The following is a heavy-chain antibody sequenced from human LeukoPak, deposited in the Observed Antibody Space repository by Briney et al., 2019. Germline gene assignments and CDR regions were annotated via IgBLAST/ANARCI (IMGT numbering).Heavy chain of an antibody. CDR2: IKRDGGEE. CDR3: ARPGDGYNWGRFDY. V-gene: IGHV3-7*04. CDR1: GFTFSSYW. D-gene: IGHD5-24*01. J-gene: IGHJ4*02. Sequence: PGGSLRLSCAASGFTFSSYWMSWVRQAPGKGLEWVANIKRDGGEEYYVESVKGRFTISRDNAKNSLYLQMSSLRVEDTAVYYCARPGDGYNWGRFDYWGQGSLVTVSS.